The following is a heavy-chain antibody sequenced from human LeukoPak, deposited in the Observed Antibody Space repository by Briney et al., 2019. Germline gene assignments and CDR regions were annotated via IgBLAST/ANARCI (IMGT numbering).Heavy chain of an antibody. CDR1: GFTFSSYA. D-gene: IGHD3-22*01. CDR3: AKDSSSGYYLTFDY. V-gene: IGHV3-23*01. CDR2: ISGSGGST. J-gene: IGHJ4*02. Sequence: GGSLRLSCAASGFTFSSYAMSWVRQAPGKGLEWVSAISGSGGSTYYADSVKGRFTLSRDNSKNTLYLQMNSLRAEDTAVYYCAKDSSSGYYLTFDYWGQGTLVTVSS.